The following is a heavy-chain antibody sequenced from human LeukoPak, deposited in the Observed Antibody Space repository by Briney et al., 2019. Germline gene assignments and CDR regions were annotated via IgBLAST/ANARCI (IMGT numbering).Heavy chain of an antibody. D-gene: IGHD5-12*01. V-gene: IGHV3-7*01. CDR1: GFTFSSYW. CDR3: ARGDWLPLPYAFDH. CDR2: IKQDGSEK. J-gene: IGHJ4*02. Sequence: GGSLRLSCAASGFTFSSYWMHWVRQAPGKGLEWVANIKQDGSEKYYVDSVRGRFTISRDNAKNSLYLQMNSLRAEDTAVYYCARGDWLPLPYAFDHWGQGTLVTVSS.